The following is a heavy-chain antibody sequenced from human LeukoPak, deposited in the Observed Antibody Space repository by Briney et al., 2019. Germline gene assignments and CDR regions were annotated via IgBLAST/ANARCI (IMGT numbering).Heavy chain of an antibody. Sequence: ASVKVSCKASGGTFSTYAISWMRQAPGQGLEWMGGIVPVYGTATYAQNFQGRVTITADESTTTVYMELSSLRSDDTAVYYCARASGHDAFDIWGQGTMVTVSS. CDR3: ARASGHDAFDI. V-gene: IGHV1-69*13. D-gene: IGHD6-25*01. CDR1: GGTFSTYA. J-gene: IGHJ3*02. CDR2: IVPVYGTA.